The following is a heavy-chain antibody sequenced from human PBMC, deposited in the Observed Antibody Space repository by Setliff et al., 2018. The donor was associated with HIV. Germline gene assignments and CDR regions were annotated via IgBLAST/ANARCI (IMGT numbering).Heavy chain of an antibody. CDR2: IDSNNGNR. D-gene: IGHD2-8*01. J-gene: IGHJ6*03. CDR1: AYTFTSYG. CDR3: VRLTADRTNYYYYMDV. Sequence: ASVKVSCKASAYTFTSYGISWVRQAPGQGLEWMGWIDSNNGNRNFAQKFRGRVTMTTDISTNTAYMEVRSLSFDDTAVYYCVRLTADRTNYYYYMDVWGKGTTVTVSS. V-gene: IGHV1-18*01.